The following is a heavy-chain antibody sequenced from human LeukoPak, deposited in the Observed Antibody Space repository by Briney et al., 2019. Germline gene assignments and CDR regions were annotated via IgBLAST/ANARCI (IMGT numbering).Heavy chain of an antibody. J-gene: IGHJ4*02. D-gene: IGHD3-10*01. V-gene: IGHV4-38-2*01. CDR3: ARYGSGNKYDY. CDR2: IYHSGTT. CDR1: GYSISSGSY. Sequence: PSETLSLACSVSGYSISSGSYWGWIRQPPGKGWQWIGSIYHSGTTYYNPSLKSRVTISVDTSKNQSSLKLSSVTAADTAVYYCARYGSGNKYDYWGQGTLVTVSS.